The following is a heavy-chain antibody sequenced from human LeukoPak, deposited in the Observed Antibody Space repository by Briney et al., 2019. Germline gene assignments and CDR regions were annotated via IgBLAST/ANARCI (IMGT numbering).Heavy chain of an antibody. D-gene: IGHD2-21*02. CDR2: IWHDGNSK. CDR1: GFTFSNCA. Sequence: PGGSLRLSCAASGFTFSNCAMHWVRRAPGKGLEWVALIWHDGNSKFYADSVKGRFTISRDNSENTLYLHMNSLRAEDTAVYYCARDRLEEEVGDDFFDFWGQGTQVTVSA. CDR3: ARDRLEEEVGDDFFDF. V-gene: IGHV3-33*01. J-gene: IGHJ4*02.